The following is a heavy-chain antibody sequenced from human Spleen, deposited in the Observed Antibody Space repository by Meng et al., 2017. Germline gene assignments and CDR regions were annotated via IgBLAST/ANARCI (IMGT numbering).Heavy chain of an antibody. CDR2: MSYDGSNK. V-gene: IGHV3-30*04. Sequence: GGSLRLSCAASGFTFSSYAMYWVRQAPGKGLEWVAVMSYDGSNKDHTDSVRGRSTISRDNSKNTLYLQMNSLRGEDTAVYYCARSSGYYAGTFEYWGQGTLVTVSS. J-gene: IGHJ4*02. CDR1: GFTFSSYA. CDR3: ARSSGYYAGTFEY. D-gene: IGHD3-22*01.